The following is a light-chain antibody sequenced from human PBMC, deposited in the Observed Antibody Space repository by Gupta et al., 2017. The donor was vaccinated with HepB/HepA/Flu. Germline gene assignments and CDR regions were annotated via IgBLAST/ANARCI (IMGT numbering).Light chain of an antibody. CDR2: EVR. J-gene: IGLJ3*02. V-gene: IGLV2-23*02. Sequence: QSALTQAASVPGSPDQSITICCTGTSSDVGSYKIVSWNQQHPGKDPKLMIYEVRPRPSGDSNRFSGSKSGNTAALTISGLQDEDEADYDCCAYAGSGWVFGGGTKLTVL. CDR1: SSDVGSYKI. CDR3: CAYAGSGWV.